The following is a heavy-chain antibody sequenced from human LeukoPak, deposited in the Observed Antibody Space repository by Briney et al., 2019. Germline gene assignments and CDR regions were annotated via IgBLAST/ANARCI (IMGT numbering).Heavy chain of an antibody. CDR2: ISGSGGST. V-gene: IGHV3-23*01. CDR3: ARDLGLSLGASDLDY. D-gene: IGHD1-26*01. J-gene: IGHJ4*02. CDR1: GFTFSSYA. Sequence: GGSLRLSCAASGFTFSSYAMSWVRQAPGKGLEWVSAISGSGGSTYYADSVKGRFTISRDNSKNTLYLQMNSLRTEDTAVYYCARDLGLSLGASDLDYWGQGTLVTVSS.